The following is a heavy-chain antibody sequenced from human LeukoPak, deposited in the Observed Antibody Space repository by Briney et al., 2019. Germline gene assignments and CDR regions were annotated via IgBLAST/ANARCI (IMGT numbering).Heavy chain of an antibody. V-gene: IGHV1-2*02. CDR2: INPNSGDT. CDR1: GYTFTDYY. Sequence: GASVKVSCKTSGYTFTDYYMHWVRQAPGQGLEWMGRINPNSGDTNYAQKFQGRVTMTRDTSISTAYTELSRLRSDDTAVYYCASGTRSYYYYYMDVWGKGTTVTVSS. CDR3: ASGTRSYYYYYMDV. D-gene: IGHD1-1*01. J-gene: IGHJ6*03.